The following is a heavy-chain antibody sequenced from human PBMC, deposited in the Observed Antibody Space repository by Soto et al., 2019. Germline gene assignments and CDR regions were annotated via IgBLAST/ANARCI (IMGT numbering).Heavy chain of an antibody. D-gene: IGHD3-22*01. CDR1: GFTFSSYW. Sequence: GGSLRLSCAASGFTFSSYWMHWVRQAPGKGLVWVSRINSDGSSTSYADSVKGRFTISRDNSKNTLYLQMNSLRAEDTAVYYCARDGGRGYNYFDYWGQGTLVTVSS. J-gene: IGHJ4*02. CDR3: ARDGGRGYNYFDY. V-gene: IGHV3-74*01. CDR2: INSDGSST.